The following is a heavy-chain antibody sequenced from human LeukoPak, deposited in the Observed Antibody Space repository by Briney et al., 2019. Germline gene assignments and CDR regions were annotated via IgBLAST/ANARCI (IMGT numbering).Heavy chain of an antibody. CDR3: ARGSTGRFDY. J-gene: IGHJ4*02. D-gene: IGHD6-19*01. CDR1: GGFISGSGYY. V-gene: IGHV4-39*01. CDR2: SYYSGGT. Sequence: SETLSLTCTVSGGFISGSGYYWGWIRQPPGKGLEWIGSSYYSGGTYYNPSLKSRVTISVDTSKNQFSLKLRSVTAADTAVYYCARGSTGRFDYWGQATLVTVSS.